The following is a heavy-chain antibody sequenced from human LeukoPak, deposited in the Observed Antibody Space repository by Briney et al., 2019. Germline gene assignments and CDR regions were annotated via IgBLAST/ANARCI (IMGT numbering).Heavy chain of an antibody. Sequence: GGSLRLSCAASGFTFSGYSLHWVRQAPGKGLEWVSSISSTSSYTYYADSVKGRFTISRDNAQNSMYLQMNSLRVEDTAVYYCTSWGDTTAEYFQRWGQGTLVTVSS. CDR3: TSWGDTTAEYFQR. J-gene: IGHJ1*01. V-gene: IGHV3-21*01. CDR1: GFTFSGYS. CDR2: ISSTSSYT. D-gene: IGHD2-21*02.